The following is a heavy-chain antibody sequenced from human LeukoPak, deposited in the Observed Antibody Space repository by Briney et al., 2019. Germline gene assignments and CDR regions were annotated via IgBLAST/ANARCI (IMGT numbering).Heavy chain of an antibody. Sequence: PGGSLRLSCAASGFTFSNAWMSWVRQAPGKGLEWVGRIKSKTDGGTTDYAAPVKGRFTISRDDSKNTLYLQMNSLKTEDTAVYYSTVSGYSSSWYAFGYWGQGTLVTVSS. V-gene: IGHV3-15*01. CDR1: GFTFSNAW. CDR2: IKSKTDGGTT. J-gene: IGHJ4*02. CDR3: TVSGYSSSWYAFGY. D-gene: IGHD6-13*01.